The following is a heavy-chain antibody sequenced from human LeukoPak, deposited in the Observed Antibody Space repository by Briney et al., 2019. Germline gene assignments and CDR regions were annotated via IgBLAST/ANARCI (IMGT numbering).Heavy chain of an antibody. D-gene: IGHD3-16*01. CDR2: ISVGGGST. V-gene: IGHV3-23*01. CDR1: GFTFSTYA. Sequence: GGSLRLSCAASGFTFSTYALSWVRQAPGKGLEWVSGISVGGGSTYYADSVKGRFTISRDNSRNTLSLQMNSLRAEDTAVYYCARVLEGELAPLDYWGQGTLVTVSS. J-gene: IGHJ4*02. CDR3: ARVLEGELAPLDY.